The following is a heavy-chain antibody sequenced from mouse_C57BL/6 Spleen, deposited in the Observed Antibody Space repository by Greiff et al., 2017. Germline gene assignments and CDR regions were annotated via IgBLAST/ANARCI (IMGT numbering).Heavy chain of an antibody. CDR2: IWGDGST. Sequence: VKLMESGPGLVAPSQSLSITCTVSGFSFTSYGVSWVRQPPGKGLEWLGVIWGDGSTNYYSALISRLSISKENSKSQVFIKLNSLQTDDTATYYCAKAHIYYYGSNGAMDCWGQGTSVTVAS. V-gene: IGHV2-3*01. D-gene: IGHD1-1*01. CDR1: GFSFTSYG. J-gene: IGHJ4*01. CDR3: AKAHIYYYGSNGAMDC.